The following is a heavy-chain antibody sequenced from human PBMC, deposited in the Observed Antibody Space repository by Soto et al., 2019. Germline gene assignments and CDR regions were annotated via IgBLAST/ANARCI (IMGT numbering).Heavy chain of an antibody. CDR3: ASGGNWFDP. V-gene: IGHV4-38-2*01. Sequence: SETLSLTCAVSGYSISSGYHWGWIRQPPGKGLEWLGSVHHSGNINYNPSLKSRVTISIDTSKNQFSLTLKSVTAADTAVYYCASGGNWFDPWGQGVLVTVSS. CDR2: VHHSGNI. D-gene: IGHD3-16*01. CDR1: GYSISSGYH. J-gene: IGHJ5*02.